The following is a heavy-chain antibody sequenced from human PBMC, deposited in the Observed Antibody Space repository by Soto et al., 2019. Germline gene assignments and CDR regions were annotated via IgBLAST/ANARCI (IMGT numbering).Heavy chain of an antibody. D-gene: IGHD6-13*01. CDR1: GYSFTSYW. Sequence: PGESLKISCKGSGYSFTSYWIGWVRQMPGKGLEWMGIIYPGDSDTRYSPSFQGQVTISADKSITTAYLQWSSLKASDTAMYYCARTAAAGKYYYGVDVWGQGNTVTVSS. J-gene: IGHJ6*02. CDR3: ARTAAAGKYYYGVDV. V-gene: IGHV5-51*01. CDR2: IYPGDSDT.